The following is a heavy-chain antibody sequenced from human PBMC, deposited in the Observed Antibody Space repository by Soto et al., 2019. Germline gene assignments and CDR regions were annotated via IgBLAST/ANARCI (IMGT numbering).Heavy chain of an antibody. CDR1: GYTFTSYG. Sequence: GAPVKVSCKVSGYTFTSYGISWVRPVPGQGLEWMGWISAYNGNTNYAQKLQGRVTMTTDTSTSTAYMELRSLRSDDTAVYYCARGPYYYDSSGYYTYWGQGTLVTVSS. CDR2: ISAYNGNT. CDR3: ARGPYYYDSSGYYTY. V-gene: IGHV1-18*01. J-gene: IGHJ4*02. D-gene: IGHD3-22*01.